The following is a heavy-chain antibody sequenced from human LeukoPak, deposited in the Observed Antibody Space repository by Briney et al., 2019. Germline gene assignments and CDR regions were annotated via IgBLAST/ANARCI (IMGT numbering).Heavy chain of an antibody. Sequence: PSETLSLTCAVYGGSFSGYYWSWIRQPPGKGLEWIGEINHSGSTNYNPSLKSRGTISVDKYKNQFSLKLTSVTAADTAVYYCAKRFTTGTTDWFDPWGQGTLVTVSS. CDR3: AKRFTTGTTDWFDP. CDR2: INHSGST. CDR1: GGSFSGYY. D-gene: IGHD1-1*01. J-gene: IGHJ5*02. V-gene: IGHV4-34*01.